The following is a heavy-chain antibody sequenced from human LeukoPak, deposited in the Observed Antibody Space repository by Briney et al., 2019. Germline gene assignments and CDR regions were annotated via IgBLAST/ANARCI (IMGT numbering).Heavy chain of an antibody. CDR2: MNPNTGNA. J-gene: IGHJ5*02. CDR3: ARDRRSWFGDLSRFDP. Sequence: GASMKVSCKASGYTFTNFDINWVRQATGQGLEWMGWMNPNTGNAGSAQKLQGRVTITGNTSISTAYMELSSLRSEDTAVYYCARDRRSWFGDLSRFDPWGQGTLVTVSS. CDR1: GYTFTNFD. D-gene: IGHD3-10*01. V-gene: IGHV1-8*03.